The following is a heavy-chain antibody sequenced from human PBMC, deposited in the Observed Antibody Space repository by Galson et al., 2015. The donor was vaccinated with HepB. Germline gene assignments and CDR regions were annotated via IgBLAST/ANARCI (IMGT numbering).Heavy chain of an antibody. Sequence: SLRLSCAASGFTFSSNWMTWVRQAPGKGLEWVANINQDGYEKYYVDSVKGRFTISRDNAKNSLYLQMNSLRVEDTAVYYCVRDGPESWGLFEYWGQGTLVTVSS. CDR3: VRDGPESWGLFEY. CDR1: GFTFSSNW. CDR2: INQDGYEK. V-gene: IGHV3-7*03. D-gene: IGHD7-27*01. J-gene: IGHJ4*02.